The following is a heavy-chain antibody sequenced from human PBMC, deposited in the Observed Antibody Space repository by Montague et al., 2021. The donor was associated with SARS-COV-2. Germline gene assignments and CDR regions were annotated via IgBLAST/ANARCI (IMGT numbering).Heavy chain of an antibody. V-gene: IGHV4-59*02. D-gene: IGHD4-23*01. CDR3: AKASRGDGGDLDS. Sequence: SETLSLTCTVSGDSVNRNYWSWVRQLPGKGLEWLGYIFYSGSTYNHSLNSRVTMSLDTSKNHFSLNLISVSAADTAVYYCAKASRGDGGDLDSWGQGTLVIVSS. J-gene: IGHJ4*02. CDR1: GDSVNRNY. CDR2: IFYSGST.